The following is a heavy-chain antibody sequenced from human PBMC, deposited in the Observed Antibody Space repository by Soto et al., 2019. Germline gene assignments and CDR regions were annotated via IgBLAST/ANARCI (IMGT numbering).Heavy chain of an antibody. J-gene: IGHJ4*02. V-gene: IGHV3-23*01. Sequence: EVQLLESGGGLAQPGGSLRLSCATSGLTFSSYAMSWVRQAPGKGLEWVSGISASGDSTYYADSVKGRFTISRDNSKNTLYLQMNSLRAGDTAVYFCAKDLGDFFVVVGATWDWGQGTLVTVSS. CDR1: GLTFSSYA. CDR2: ISASGDST. D-gene: IGHD2-15*01. CDR3: AKDLGDFFVVVGATWD.